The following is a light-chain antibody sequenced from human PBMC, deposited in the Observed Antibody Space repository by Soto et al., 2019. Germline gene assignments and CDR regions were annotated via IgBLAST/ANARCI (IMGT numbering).Light chain of an antibody. V-gene: IGKV3-20*01. CDR1: LSVGRNY. CDR2: DAS. Sequence: EIVLTQSPGTLSLSPGESATLSCRASLSVGRNYLAWFQHKPGQAPRLLIYDASSRATGIPDRFSGSGSGTDFTLSIIRLEPEDFAVYYCQQYDISPWTFGQGTKVDIK. CDR3: QQYDISPWT. J-gene: IGKJ1*01.